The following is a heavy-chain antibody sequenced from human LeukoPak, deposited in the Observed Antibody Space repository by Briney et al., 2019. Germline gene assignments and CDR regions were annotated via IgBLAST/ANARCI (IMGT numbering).Heavy chain of an antibody. CDR3: ARDRVSCSSTSCYGPFDP. Sequence: PSVKVSCKASGGTFSSYAISWARQAPGQGLEWMGGIIPIFGTANYAQKFQGRVTITADESTSTAYMELSSLRSEDTAVYYCARDRVSCSSTSCYGPFDPWGQGTLVTVSS. CDR2: IIPIFGTA. D-gene: IGHD2-2*01. J-gene: IGHJ5*02. V-gene: IGHV1-69*13. CDR1: GGTFSSYA.